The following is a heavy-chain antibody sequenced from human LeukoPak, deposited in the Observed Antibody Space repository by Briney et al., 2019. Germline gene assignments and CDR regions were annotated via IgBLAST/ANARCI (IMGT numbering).Heavy chain of an antibody. Sequence: GGSLRLSCAASGFTFSSYSMNWVRQAPGKGLEWVSSISSSSSYIYYADSVKGRFTISRDNAKNSLYLQMNSLRAEDTAVYYCVRDMSHAPYYYYGMDVWGQGTTVTVSS. D-gene: IGHD3-10*02. CDR3: VRDMSHAPYYYYGMDV. V-gene: IGHV3-21*01. CDR2: ISSSSSYI. CDR1: GFTFSSYS. J-gene: IGHJ6*02.